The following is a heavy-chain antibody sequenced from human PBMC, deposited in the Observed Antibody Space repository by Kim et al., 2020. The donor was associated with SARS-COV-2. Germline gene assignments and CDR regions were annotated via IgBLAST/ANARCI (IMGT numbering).Heavy chain of an antibody. Sequence: ASVKVSCKVSGYTLTELSMHWVRQAPGKGLEWMGGFDPEDGETIYAQKFQGRVTMTEDTSTDTAYMELSSLRSEDTAVYYCATGTWGFGELFQDAFDIWGQGTMVTVSS. CDR1: GYTLTELS. V-gene: IGHV1-24*01. D-gene: IGHD3-10*01. CDR2: FDPEDGET. CDR3: ATGTWGFGELFQDAFDI. J-gene: IGHJ3*02.